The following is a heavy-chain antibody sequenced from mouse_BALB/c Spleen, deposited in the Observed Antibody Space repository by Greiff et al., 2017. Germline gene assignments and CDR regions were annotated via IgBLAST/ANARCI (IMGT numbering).Heavy chain of an antibody. V-gene: IGHV5-17*02. CDR3: AREGLRQGGTWGAY. D-gene: IGHD2-4*01. J-gene: IGHJ3*01. CDR2: ISSGSSTI. CDR1: GFTFSSFG. Sequence: EVKLVESGGGLVQPGGSRTLSCAASGFTFSSFGMHWVRQAPEKGLEWVAYISSGSSTIYYADTVKGRFTISRDNPKNTLFLQMTSLRSEDTAMYYCAREGLRQGGTWGAYWGQGTLVTVSA.